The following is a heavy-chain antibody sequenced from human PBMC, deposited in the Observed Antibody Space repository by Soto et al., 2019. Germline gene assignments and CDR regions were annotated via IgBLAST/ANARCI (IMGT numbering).Heavy chain of an antibody. CDR3: AKSRYNWNYNYYYGMDV. D-gene: IGHD1-20*01. V-gene: IGHV3-23*01. CDR2: ISGSGGST. J-gene: IGHJ6*02. CDR1: GFTFSSYA. Sequence: GGSLSLSCAASGFTFSSYAMSWVRQAPGKGLEWDSAISGSGGSTYYADSVKGRFTISRDNSKNTLYLQMNSLRAEDTAVYYCAKSRYNWNYNYYYGMDVWGQGTTVTVSS.